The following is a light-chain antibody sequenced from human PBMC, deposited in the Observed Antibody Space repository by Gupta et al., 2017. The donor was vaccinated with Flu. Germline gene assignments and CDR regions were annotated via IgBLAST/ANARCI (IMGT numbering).Light chain of an antibody. CDR3: MQALQIWT. CDR2: LGS. J-gene: IGKJ1*01. V-gene: IGKV2-28*01. CDR1: QSLLHSNGYNY. Sequence: DIVMTQSPLSLPVTPGEPASISCRSSQSLLHSNGYNYLDWYLQKPGQSPQLLIYLGSYRASGVPDRFSDSGSGTDFTLKISRVEAEDVGVYYCMQALQIWTFGQGTKVEIK.